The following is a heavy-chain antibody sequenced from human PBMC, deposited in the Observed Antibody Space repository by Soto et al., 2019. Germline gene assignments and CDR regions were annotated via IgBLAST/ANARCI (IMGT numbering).Heavy chain of an antibody. V-gene: IGHV3-21*01. CDR3: ARDTAVTLLGY. D-gene: IGHD4-17*01. J-gene: IGHJ4*02. Sequence: EVQLVESGGGLVKPGGSLRLSCAASGFTFSSYSMNWVRQAPGKGLEWVSSISSRSSYIYYADSVKGRFTISRDNAKNSLYLQMNSLRAEDTAVYYCARDTAVTLLGYWGQGTLVTVSS. CDR2: ISSRSSYI. CDR1: GFTFSSYS.